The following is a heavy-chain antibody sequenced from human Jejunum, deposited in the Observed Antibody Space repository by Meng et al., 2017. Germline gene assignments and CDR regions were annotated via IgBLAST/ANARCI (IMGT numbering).Heavy chain of an antibody. CDR2: LKGKTEGGAT. V-gene: IGHV3-15*01. J-gene: IGHJ4*02. CDR1: GFTLSNTW. D-gene: IGHD3-9*01. CDR3: TTDRHYDILTGYYEGRQFDS. Sequence: GGSLRLSCAASGFTLSNTWMSWVRQAPGKGLEWVGRLKGKTEGGATDYAAPVKGRFTISRDDSKNTLYLHMNSLKIEDTAVYYCTTDRHYDILTGYYEGRQFDSWGQGTRVTGYS.